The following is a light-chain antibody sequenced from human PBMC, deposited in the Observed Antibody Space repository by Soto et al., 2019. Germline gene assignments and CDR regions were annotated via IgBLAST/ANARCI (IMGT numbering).Light chain of an antibody. CDR3: QKYNNWPPST. J-gene: IGKJ2*01. V-gene: IGKV3-15*01. CDR1: QSVSSN. CDR2: GAS. Sequence: EIVMTQSPATLSVSPGERATLSCRASQSVSSNLAGYQQKPGQAPRLLIYGASTRATGIPARFSGSGSGTEFTLTISSLQSEDFAVYYCQKYNNWPPSTFGQGTKLEIK.